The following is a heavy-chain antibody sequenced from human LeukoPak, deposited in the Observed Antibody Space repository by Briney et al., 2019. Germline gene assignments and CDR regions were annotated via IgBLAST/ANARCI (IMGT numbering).Heavy chain of an antibody. CDR1: GFTFSDYY. D-gene: IGHD5-18*01. CDR3: ATSGYSVNFDY. V-gene: IGHV3-11*04. J-gene: IGHJ4*02. Sequence: GGSLRLSCAASGFTFSDYYMSWIRQAPGKGQEWVSYISSSGSTIYYADSVKGRFTISRDNAKNSLYLQMNSLRAEDTAVYYCATSGYSVNFDYWGQGTLVTVSS. CDR2: ISSSGSTI.